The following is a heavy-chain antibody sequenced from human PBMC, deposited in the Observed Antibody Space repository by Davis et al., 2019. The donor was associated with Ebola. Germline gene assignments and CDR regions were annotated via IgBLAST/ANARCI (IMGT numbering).Heavy chain of an antibody. CDR2: ISAYNGNT. V-gene: IGHV1-18*01. Sequence: ASVKVSCKASGYTFTSYGISWVRQAPGQGLEWMGWISAYNGNTNYAQKLQGRVTMTTDTSTSTAYMELRSLRSDDTAVYYCAREGHSSSWYDSYYYYGMDVWGQGTTVTVSS. J-gene: IGHJ6*02. CDR1: GYTFTSYG. CDR3: AREGHSSSWYDSYYYYGMDV. D-gene: IGHD6-13*01.